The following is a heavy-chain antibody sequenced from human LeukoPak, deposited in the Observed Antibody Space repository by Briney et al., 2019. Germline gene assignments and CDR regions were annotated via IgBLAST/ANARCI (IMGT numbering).Heavy chain of an antibody. V-gene: IGHV4-34*01. D-gene: IGHD3-22*01. Sequence: PSETLSLTCAVYGGSFSGYYWSWIRQPPGKGLEWIGEINHSGSTNYNPSLKSRVTISVDTSKNQFSLKLSSVTAADTAVYYCARLNDDSSGYYGYWGQGTLVTVSS. J-gene: IGHJ4*02. CDR1: GGSFSGYY. CDR3: ARLNDDSSGYYGY. CDR2: INHSGST.